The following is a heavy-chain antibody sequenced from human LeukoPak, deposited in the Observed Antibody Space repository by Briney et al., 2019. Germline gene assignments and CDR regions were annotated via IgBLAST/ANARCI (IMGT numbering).Heavy chain of an antibody. Sequence: GRSLRLSCAASGFTFSYYAMHRVRQAPGKGLEWVAVISYDGSNEYYADSVKGRFTISRDNSKNTLSLQMNTLRPEDTAVYYCARPIDNGSGSYYFDYWGQGTLVTVSS. CDR1: GFTFSYYA. J-gene: IGHJ4*02. V-gene: IGHV3-30-3*01. CDR3: ARPIDNGSGSYYFDY. D-gene: IGHD3-10*01. CDR2: ISYDGSNE.